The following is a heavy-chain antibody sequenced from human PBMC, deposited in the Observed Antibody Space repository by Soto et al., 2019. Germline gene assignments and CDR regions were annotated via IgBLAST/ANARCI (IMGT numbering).Heavy chain of an antibody. CDR3: ARMNYYDTSGYPFDY. D-gene: IGHD3-22*01. CDR2: IYYSGNT. Sequence: SETLSLTCSVSSASLSSSTYYWSWIRQPPGRGPEWIGSIYYSGNTYYKPSLKSRVSISIDTSRNQFSLKLNSVTAADTAVYYCARMNYYDTSGYPFDYWGQGMMVTVSS. V-gene: IGHV4-39*07. J-gene: IGHJ4*02. CDR1: SASLSSSTYY.